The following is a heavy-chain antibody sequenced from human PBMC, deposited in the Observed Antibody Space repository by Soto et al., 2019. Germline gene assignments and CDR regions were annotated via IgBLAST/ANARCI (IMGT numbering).Heavy chain of an antibody. CDR1: GGSISTTGYY. Sequence: SETLSLTCTGSGGSISTTGYYWGWIRQPPGKGLEWIGSIYFSGTTYYNPSLKTRVTISVDTSTNQFSLKLSSMTATDTAVYYCARLALYGQPATSWFDPWGQGTPVTVSS. CDR3: ARLALYGQPATSWFDP. D-gene: IGHD4-17*01. J-gene: IGHJ5*02. V-gene: IGHV4-39*01. CDR2: IYFSGTT.